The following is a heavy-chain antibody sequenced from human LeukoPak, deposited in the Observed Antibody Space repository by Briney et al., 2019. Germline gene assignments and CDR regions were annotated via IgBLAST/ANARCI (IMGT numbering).Heavy chain of an antibody. CDR2: INNSGST. D-gene: IGHD2-2*02. V-gene: IGHV4-34*01. Sequence: SETLSLTCAVYGGSFSGYYWSWIRQPPGKGLEWIGEINNSGSTNYNPSLKSRVTISVDTSKNQFSLKLSSVTAADTAVYYCATALGYCSSTSCYTLGYWGQGTLVTVSS. CDR1: GGSFSGYY. CDR3: ATALGYCSSTSCYTLGY. J-gene: IGHJ4*02.